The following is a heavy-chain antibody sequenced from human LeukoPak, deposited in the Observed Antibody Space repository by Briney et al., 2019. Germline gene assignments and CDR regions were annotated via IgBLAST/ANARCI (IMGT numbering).Heavy chain of an antibody. D-gene: IGHD5-24*01. CDR1: GCTFTGYY. V-gene: IGHV1-2*02. Sequence: ASVKVSCKASGCTFTGYYMHWVRQAPGQGLEWMGWINPNSGGTNYAQKFQGRVTMTRDTSISTAYMELSRLRSDDTAVYYCARWDGYNDGVDYWGQGTLVTVSS. CDR2: INPNSGGT. CDR3: ARWDGYNDGVDY. J-gene: IGHJ4*02.